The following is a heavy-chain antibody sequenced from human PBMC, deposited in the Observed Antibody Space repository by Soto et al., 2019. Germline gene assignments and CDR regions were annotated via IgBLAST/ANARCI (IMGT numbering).Heavy chain of an antibody. CDR1: GLTFSNYA. J-gene: IGHJ4*02. CDR2: ISYDGTNK. V-gene: IGHV3-30-3*01. D-gene: IGHD3-22*01. CDR3: PSHIVVFDY. Sequence: GGTLRLSCAASGLTFSNYAIHWVRQARGKGLEWVAVISYDGTNKYYADSVKGRFTISRDNSKNTLYLQMNSLRAEDMAVYYCPSHIVVFDYWGQGTLVTVSS.